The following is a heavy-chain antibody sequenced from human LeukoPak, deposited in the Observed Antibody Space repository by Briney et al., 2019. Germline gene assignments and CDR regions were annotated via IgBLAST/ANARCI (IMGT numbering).Heavy chain of an antibody. D-gene: IGHD3-22*01. Sequence: SETLSLTCAVSGGSISSGGYSWSWIRQPPGKGLEWIGYIYHSGSTYYNPSLKSRVTISVDRSKNQFSLKLSSVTAADTAVYYCAKDLNYYDSSGYYYDYWGQGTLVTVSS. CDR2: IYHSGST. CDR3: AKDLNYYDSSGYYYDY. V-gene: IGHV4-30-2*01. J-gene: IGHJ4*02. CDR1: GGSISSGGYS.